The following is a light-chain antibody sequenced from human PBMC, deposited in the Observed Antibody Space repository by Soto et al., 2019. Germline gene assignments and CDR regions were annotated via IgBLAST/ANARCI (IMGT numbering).Light chain of an antibody. CDR1: QSVSSY. Sequence: EIVLTQSPATLSLSPGERATLSCRASQSVSSYLAWYQQKPGQAPRLLIYDASNRATGIPARFSGSGSGTDFTLTISSLEPEDFAVYYCQQYVTSPITFGQGTDWRL. V-gene: IGKV3-11*01. CDR2: DAS. CDR3: QQYVTSPIT. J-gene: IGKJ5*01.